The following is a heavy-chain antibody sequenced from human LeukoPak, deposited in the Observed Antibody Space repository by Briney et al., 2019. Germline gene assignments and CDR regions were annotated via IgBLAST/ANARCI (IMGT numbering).Heavy chain of an antibody. J-gene: IGHJ5*02. Sequence: ASVKVSCKASGDTFYRHGINWLRQAPGQGLEWLGWISGYNGNTNYERKVQGRLTLTRDASTSTAYMELRNLRSDDTAVYFCARANMVFGVDIEQNWFDLWGQGTRVIVSS. CDR2: ISGYNGNT. CDR3: ARANMVFGVDIEQNWFDL. CDR1: GDTFYRHG. V-gene: IGHV1-18*01. D-gene: IGHD3-3*01.